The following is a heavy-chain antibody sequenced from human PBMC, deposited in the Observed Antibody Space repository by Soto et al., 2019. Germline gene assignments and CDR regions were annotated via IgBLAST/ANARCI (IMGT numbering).Heavy chain of an antibody. V-gene: IGHV4-59*01. CDR1: GGSISNNY. D-gene: IGHD3-10*01. J-gene: IGHJ5*02. Sequence: PSETLSLTCSVSGGSISNNYWSWIRQSPGKGLEWIGHMYDSGRSNYNPSLQGRVTISGDTSKNQFSLKLTSVTPADTAVYYCARTHGSGSWWFDPWGQGTLVTVSS. CDR3: ARTHGSGSWWFDP. CDR2: MYDSGRS.